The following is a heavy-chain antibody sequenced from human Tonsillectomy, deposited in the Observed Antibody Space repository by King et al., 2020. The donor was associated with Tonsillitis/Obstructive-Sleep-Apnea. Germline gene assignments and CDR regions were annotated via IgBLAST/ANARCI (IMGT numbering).Heavy chain of an antibody. CDR3: ASSQGTHGVWGGSDYFDY. J-gene: IGHJ4*02. V-gene: IGHV5-51*01. D-gene: IGHD2-8*01. Sequence: VQLVESGAEVKKPGESLKISCKGSGYIFTSYWIGWVRQMPGKGLEWMGIIYPGDSDTRYSPSFQGQVTISADKSISTAYLQWSSLKASDTAMYYCASSQGTHGVWGGSDYFDYWGQGTLVPVSS. CDR1: GYIFTSYW. CDR2: IYPGDSDT.